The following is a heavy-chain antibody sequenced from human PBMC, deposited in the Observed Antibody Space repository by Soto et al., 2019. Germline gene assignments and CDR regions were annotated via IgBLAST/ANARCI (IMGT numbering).Heavy chain of an antibody. CDR2: IKNKANSYTT. J-gene: IGHJ6*02. CDR1: GFTFSDHY. V-gene: IGHV3-72*01. D-gene: IGHD2-8*01. CDR3: TRVKLYATIAKPGMDF. Sequence: PGGSLRLSCVASGFTFSDHYMDWVRQAPGKRLEWVGRIKNKANSYTTEYAASVKGRFTISRDDSKNSLYLQMNSLKTEDTAVYYCTRVKLYATIAKPGMDFCGQGTTVTV.